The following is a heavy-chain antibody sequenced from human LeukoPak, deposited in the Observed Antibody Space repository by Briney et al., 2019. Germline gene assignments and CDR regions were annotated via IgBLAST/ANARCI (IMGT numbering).Heavy chain of an antibody. V-gene: IGHV3-21*01. CDR2: ISSSSSYI. Sequence: GGSLRLSCAASGFTFSSYSMNWVRQAPGKGLEWVSSISSSSSYIYYADSVKGRFTISRDNAKNSLYLQMNSLRAEDTAVYYCARDHDFWSGYFNWFDPWGQGTLITVSS. CDR3: ARDHDFWSGYFNWFDP. CDR1: GFTFSSYS. D-gene: IGHD3-3*01. J-gene: IGHJ5*02.